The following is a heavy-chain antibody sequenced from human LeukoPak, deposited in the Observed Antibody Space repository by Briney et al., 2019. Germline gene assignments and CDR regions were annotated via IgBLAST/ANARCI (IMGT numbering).Heavy chain of an antibody. CDR3: ARDLGQYYDTSDNWFDP. V-gene: IGHV3-74*01. Sequence: GGSLRLSCAASGFTFSNYWMHWVRKAPGKGLVWASRINSDGINTSYADSVKGRFTISRDNAKNTLNLQMNSLRAEDTAVYYCARDLGQYYDTSDNWFDPWGQGTLVTVSS. CDR2: INSDGINT. D-gene: IGHD3-22*01. J-gene: IGHJ5*02. CDR1: GFTFSNYW.